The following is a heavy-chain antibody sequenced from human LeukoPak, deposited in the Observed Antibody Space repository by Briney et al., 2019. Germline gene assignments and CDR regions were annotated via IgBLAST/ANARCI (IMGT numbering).Heavy chain of an antibody. CDR2: FLYSGTT. CDR3: ATLVYSGSRYHFDT. Sequence: PSETLSLTCSVSNGAVKNYYWNWIRQPPGQGLEWIGNFLYSGTTTYRASLDSRLIISVDNSKTTVSLRLFSVTAADTAVYYGATLVYSGSRYHFDTWGQGTLVTVSS. J-gene: IGHJ4*02. V-gene: IGHV4-59*02. D-gene: IGHD1-26*01. CDR1: NGAVKNYY.